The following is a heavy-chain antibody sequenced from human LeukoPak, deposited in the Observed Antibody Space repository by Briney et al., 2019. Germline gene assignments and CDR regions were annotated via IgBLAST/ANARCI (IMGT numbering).Heavy chain of an antibody. Sequence: SVKVSCKASGYTFTSYGISWVRQAPGQGLEWIGGIIPIFGTANYAQKFQGRVTITTDESTSTAYMELSSLRSEDTAVYYCARATYYYDSSGYPYYYYYYYMDVWGKGTTVTVSS. CDR3: ARATYYYDSSGYPYYYYYYYMDV. J-gene: IGHJ6*03. V-gene: IGHV1-69*05. D-gene: IGHD3-22*01. CDR1: GYTFTSYG. CDR2: IIPIFGTA.